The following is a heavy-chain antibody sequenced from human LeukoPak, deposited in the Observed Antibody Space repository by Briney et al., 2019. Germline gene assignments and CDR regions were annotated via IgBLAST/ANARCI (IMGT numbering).Heavy chain of an antibody. CDR1: GFTFRNYG. Sequence: GGSLRLSCAASGFTFRNYGMHWVRQAPGKGLEWVSAISGIGYTIYYADSVKGRFTISRDNSKNTLYLQMNSLRAEDTAVYYCARDRNGNYGRWGFDYWGQGTLVTVSS. D-gene: IGHD4-17*01. J-gene: IGHJ4*02. CDR3: ARDRNGNYGRWGFDY. CDR2: ISGIGYTI. V-gene: IGHV3-23*01.